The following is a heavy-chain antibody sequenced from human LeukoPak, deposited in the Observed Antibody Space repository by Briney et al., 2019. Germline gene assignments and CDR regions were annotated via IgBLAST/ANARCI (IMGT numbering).Heavy chain of an antibody. J-gene: IGHJ4*02. D-gene: IGHD4-23*01. V-gene: IGHV4-59*01. CDR2: IYYSGST. Sequence: SETLSLTCAVYGGSISSYYWSWIRQPPGKGLEWIGYIYYSGSTNYNPSLKSRVTISVDTSKNQFSLKLSSVTAADTAVYYCARGDGGNSNFDYWGQGTLVTVSS. CDR3: ARGDGGNSNFDY. CDR1: GGSISSYY.